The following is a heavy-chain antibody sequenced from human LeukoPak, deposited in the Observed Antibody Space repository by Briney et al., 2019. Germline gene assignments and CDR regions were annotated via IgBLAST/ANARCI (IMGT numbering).Heavy chain of an antibody. CDR2: IIPILGIA. D-gene: IGHD6-6*01. CDR1: GGTFSSYA. Sequence: GASVKVSCKASGGTFSSYAISWVRQPPGQGLEWMGRIIPILGIANYAQKFQGRLTITADKSTSTAYMELSSLRSEDTAVYYCARISARSFDYWGQGTLVTVSS. J-gene: IGHJ4*02. CDR3: ARISARSFDY. V-gene: IGHV1-69*04.